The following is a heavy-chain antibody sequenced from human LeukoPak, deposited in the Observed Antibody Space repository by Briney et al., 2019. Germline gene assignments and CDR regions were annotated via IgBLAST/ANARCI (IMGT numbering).Heavy chain of an antibody. CDR3: AREMYGSSPYRNWFDP. J-gene: IGHJ5*02. V-gene: IGHV1-18*01. CDR2: ISAYNGNT. Sequence: GASVKVSCKASGYTFTSYGISWVRQAPGQGLEWMGWISAYNGNTNYAQKLQGRVTMTTDTSTSTAYMELRSLRSDDTAVYYCAREMYGSSPYRNWFDPWGQGTLVTVSS. D-gene: IGHD6-6*01. CDR1: GYTFTSYG.